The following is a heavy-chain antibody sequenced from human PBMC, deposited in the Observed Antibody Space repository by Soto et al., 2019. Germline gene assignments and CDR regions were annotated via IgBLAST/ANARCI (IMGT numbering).Heavy chain of an antibody. V-gene: IGHV4-34*01. CDR3: ARRYGKNAFDI. CDR1: GGSFSGYY. CDR2: INHSGST. J-gene: IGHJ3*02. Sequence: SETLSLTCAVYGGSFSGYYWSWIRQPPGKGLEWIGEINHSGSTNYNPSLKSRVTISVDTSKNQFSLKLSSVTAADTAVYYCARRYGKNAFDIWGQGTMGT. D-gene: IGHD5-18*01.